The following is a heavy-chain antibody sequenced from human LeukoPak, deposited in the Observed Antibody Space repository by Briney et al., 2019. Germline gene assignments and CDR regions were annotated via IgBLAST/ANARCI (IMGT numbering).Heavy chain of an antibody. D-gene: IGHD3-3*01. CDR1: GFTFSSYA. CDR2: ISSNGGST. V-gene: IGHV3-64D*06. CDR3: VKDFKNYDLDY. J-gene: IGHJ4*02. Sequence: GGSLRLSCSASGFTFSSYAMHWARQAPGKGLEYVSAISSNGGSTYYADSVKGRFTISRDNSKNTLYLQMSSLRAEDTAVYYCVKDFKNYDLDYWGRGTLVTVSS.